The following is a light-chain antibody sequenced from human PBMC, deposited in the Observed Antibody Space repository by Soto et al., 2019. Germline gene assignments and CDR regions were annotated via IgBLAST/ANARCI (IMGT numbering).Light chain of an antibody. CDR3: QQYNNWPPIT. CDR2: DTS. CDR1: QSVNSN. V-gene: IGKV3-15*01. Sequence: EIMMTQSPVTLSVSPGEIATLSCRASQSVNSNLAWYQQKPGQAPRLLIYDTSTRATGIPARFSGSGSGTEFTLTIRSLKSEDFAVYYCQQYNNWPPITFGQGKRLEIK. J-gene: IGKJ5*01.